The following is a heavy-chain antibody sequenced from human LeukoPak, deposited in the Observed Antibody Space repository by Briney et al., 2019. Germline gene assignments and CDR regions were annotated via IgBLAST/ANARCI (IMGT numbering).Heavy chain of an antibody. CDR3: ARDFSPYYYDSSGPGDS. CDR2: ISSSSSYI. J-gene: IGHJ5*01. V-gene: IGHV3-21*01. CDR1: GFTFSSYS. D-gene: IGHD3-22*01. Sequence: GGSLRLSCAASGFTFSSYSMNWVRQAPGKGLEWVSSISSSSSYIYYADSVKGRFTISRDNAKNSLYLQMNSLRAEDTAVYYCARDFSPYYYDSSGPGDSWGQGTLVTVSS.